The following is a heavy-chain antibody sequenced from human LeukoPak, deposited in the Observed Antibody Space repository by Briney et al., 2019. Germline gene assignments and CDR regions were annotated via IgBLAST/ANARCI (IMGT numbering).Heavy chain of an antibody. CDR2: LSGSGDGT. D-gene: IGHD3-9*01. CDR1: GFTFSTYA. Sequence: GGSLRLSCAASGFTFSTYAMSWVRQAPGKGLEWVSALSGSGDGTYHAESVKGRFTMSRDNSKNMLYLQMNSLRAEDTAVYYCAKDGGVTGYYSRGYLDYWGQGTLVTVSS. J-gene: IGHJ4*02. V-gene: IGHV3-23*01. CDR3: AKDGGVTGYYSRGYLDY.